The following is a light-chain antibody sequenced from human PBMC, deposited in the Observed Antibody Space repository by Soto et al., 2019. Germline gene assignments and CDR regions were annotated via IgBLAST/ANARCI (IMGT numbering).Light chain of an antibody. CDR1: ETISPF. J-gene: IGKJ5*01. Sequence: DIQLTQSPSSLSASVGDRVTMTCRASETISPFLNWYQHKPGKAPRLLISAASRLQSGVPPRFSCSGSGTEFTLTINSLRPEDFASYYCQQSYSSSPITFGPGTRLEI. CDR3: QQSYSSSPIT. V-gene: IGKV1-39*01. CDR2: AAS.